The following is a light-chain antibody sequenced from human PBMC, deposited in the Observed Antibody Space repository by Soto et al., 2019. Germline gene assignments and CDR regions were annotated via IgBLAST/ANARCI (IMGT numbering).Light chain of an antibody. CDR2: SAS. CDR3: LHHGSSLWT. Sequence: EIVLTQSPGTLSLSPGERGTLSRRASQNLGTLYLAWFQQKSGQAPRLLIYSASRRATGIPDRFTGSGSGTDFTLTISRLEPEDFAMYYCLHHGSSLWTFGQGTKVDIK. CDR1: QNLGTLY. J-gene: IGKJ1*01. V-gene: IGKV3-20*01.